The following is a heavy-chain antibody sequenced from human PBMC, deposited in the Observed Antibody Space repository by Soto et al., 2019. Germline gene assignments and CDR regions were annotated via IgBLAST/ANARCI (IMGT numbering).Heavy chain of an antibody. J-gene: IGHJ5*02. V-gene: IGHV4-30-2*01. CDR2: IYHSGST. Sequence: SETLSLTCAVSGGSISSGGYSWSWIRQPPGKGLEWIGYIYHSGSTYYNPSLKSRVTISVDRSKNQFSLKLSSVTAADTAVYYCASGGSSNWFDPWGQGTLVTVSS. D-gene: IGHD1-26*01. CDR1: GGSISSGGYS. CDR3: ASGGSSNWFDP.